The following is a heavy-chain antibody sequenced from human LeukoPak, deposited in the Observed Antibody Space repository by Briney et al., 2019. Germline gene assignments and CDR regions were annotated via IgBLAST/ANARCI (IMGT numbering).Heavy chain of an antibody. CDR1: GGPISSSSYY. Sequence: SETLSLTCTVPGGPISSSSYYWGWIRQPPGKGLEWIGSIYYSGSTYYNPSLKSRVTISVDTSKNQFSLKLSSVTAADTAVYYCARVLGLVSSGYYLDYWGQGTLVTVSS. V-gene: IGHV4-39*07. CDR2: IYYSGST. CDR3: ARVLGLVSSGYYLDY. J-gene: IGHJ4*02. D-gene: IGHD3-22*01.